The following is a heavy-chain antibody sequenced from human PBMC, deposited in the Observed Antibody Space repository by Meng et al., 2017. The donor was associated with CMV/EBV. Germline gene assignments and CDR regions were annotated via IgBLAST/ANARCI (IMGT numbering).Heavy chain of an antibody. CDR1: GYTLTELS. D-gene: IGHD2-2*01. V-gene: IGHV1-24*01. Sequence: ASVKVSCKVSGYTLTELSRHWVRQAPGKGLEWMGDFDPEDGETIYAQKFQGRVTMTEDTSTDTAYMELSSLRSEDTAVYYCATAAGSRAPGGAFDIWGQGTMVTVSS. J-gene: IGHJ3*02. CDR3: ATAAGSRAPGGAFDI. CDR2: FDPEDGET.